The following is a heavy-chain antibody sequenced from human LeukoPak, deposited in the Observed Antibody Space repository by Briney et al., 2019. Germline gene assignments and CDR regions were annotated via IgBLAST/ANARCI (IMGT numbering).Heavy chain of an antibody. CDR2: IYTTGST. CDR1: GGSINSFY. V-gene: IGHV4-4*09. D-gene: IGHD6-6*01. J-gene: IGHJ4*02. Sequence: SETLSLTCTVSGGSINSFYRSWIRQPPGKGLEWIGYIYTTGSTSYNPSLKSRVTMSLDTSKNQFSLKLSSVTAADTAVYYCARRAVTGSSPFDSWGQGTLVTVSS. CDR3: ARRAVTGSSPFDS.